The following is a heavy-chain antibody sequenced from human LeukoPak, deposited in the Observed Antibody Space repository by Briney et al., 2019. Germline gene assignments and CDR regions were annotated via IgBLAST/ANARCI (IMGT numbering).Heavy chain of an antibody. J-gene: IGHJ4*02. CDR1: GFTFSIYE. CDR2: ITGSSDTI. CDR3: AREGVAGDGEQFDY. Sequence: GGSLRLSCAASGFTFSIYEMNWVRQAPGKGLEWVSYITGSSDTIYYADSVKGRFTISRDSAKHLVYLQMNSLRADDTGVYYCAREGVAGDGEQFDYWGQGTLVTVSS. D-gene: IGHD1/OR15-1a*01. V-gene: IGHV3-48*03.